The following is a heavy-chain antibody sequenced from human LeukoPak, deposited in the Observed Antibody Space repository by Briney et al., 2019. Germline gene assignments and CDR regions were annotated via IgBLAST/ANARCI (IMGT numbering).Heavy chain of an antibody. CDR2: ISAYNGNT. D-gene: IGHD3-3*01. V-gene: IGHV1-18*01. Sequence: ASVKVSCKASGGTFSSYAISWVRQAPGQGLEWMGWISAYNGNTNYAQKFQGRVTMTTDTSTSTAYMELRSLRSDDTAVYYCGREVTIFGVVRGDAMDVWGQGTTVTVSS. CDR3: GREVTIFGVVRGDAMDV. CDR1: GGTFSSYA. J-gene: IGHJ6*02.